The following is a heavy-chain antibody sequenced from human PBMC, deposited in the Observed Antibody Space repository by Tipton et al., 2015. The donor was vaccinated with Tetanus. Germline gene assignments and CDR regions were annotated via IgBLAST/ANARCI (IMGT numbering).Heavy chain of an antibody. CDR3: AREQQQPTHDAFDI. J-gene: IGHJ3*02. Sequence: QLVQSGAEVKKPGSSVKVSCKASGDTFSSYAISWVRQAPGQGLEWMGGIIPIFGTANYAQKFQGRVTITADESTSTAYMELSSLRSEDTAVYYCAREQQQPTHDAFDIWGQGTMVTVSS. CDR2: IIPIFGTA. CDR1: GDTFSSYA. V-gene: IGHV1-69*01. D-gene: IGHD6-13*01.